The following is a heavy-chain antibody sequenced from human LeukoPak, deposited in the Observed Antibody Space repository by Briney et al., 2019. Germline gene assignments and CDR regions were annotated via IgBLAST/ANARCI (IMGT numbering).Heavy chain of an antibody. D-gene: IGHD3-9*01. CDR1: DGSIINFY. Sequence: SETLSLTCDVSDGSIINFYWSWVRQSPGKGLELIGHIYYSGSTTYNPSLRTRVNISLDTSKKVFSLNLNSLTAADTAVYYCARLDENFDILTGYFRYWGQGTLVSVSS. V-gene: IGHV4-59*01. CDR2: IYYSGST. CDR3: ARLDENFDILTGYFRY. J-gene: IGHJ4*02.